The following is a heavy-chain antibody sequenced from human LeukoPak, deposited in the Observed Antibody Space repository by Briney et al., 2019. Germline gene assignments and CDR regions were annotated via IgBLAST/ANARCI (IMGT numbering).Heavy chain of an antibody. CDR2: ITHSGST. D-gene: IGHD6-19*01. J-gene: IGHJ4*02. CDR1: GGSFSGYY. CDR3: ARQSSGWDYFAR. Sequence: SETLSLTCAVYGGSFSGYYWSWIRQPPGKRLEWIGEITHSGSTNYNPSLESRVTISVDTAENHFSLRLSSVTAADTAVYYCARQSSGWDYFARWGQGTLVTVSS. V-gene: IGHV4-34*01.